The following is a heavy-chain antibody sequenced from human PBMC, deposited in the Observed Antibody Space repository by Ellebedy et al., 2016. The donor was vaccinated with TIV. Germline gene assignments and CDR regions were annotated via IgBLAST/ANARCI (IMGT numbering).Heavy chain of an antibody. CDR3: ARRVYSYGSPPYFDY. CDR2: IYYSGST. V-gene: IGHV4-39*01. Sequence: SETLSLTXTVSGGSISSSSYYWGWIRQPPGKGLEWIGSIYYSGSTYYNPSLKSRVTISVDTSKNQFSLKLSSVTAADTAVYYCARRVYSYGSPPYFDYWGQGTLVTVSS. CDR1: GGSISSSSYY. J-gene: IGHJ4*02. D-gene: IGHD5-18*01.